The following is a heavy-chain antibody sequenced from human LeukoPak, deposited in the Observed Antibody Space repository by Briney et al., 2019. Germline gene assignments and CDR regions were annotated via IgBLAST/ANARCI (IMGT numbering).Heavy chain of an antibody. J-gene: IGHJ5*02. Sequence: SETLSLTCTVSGGSISTYYWSWIRQPAGKGREWIGRVYPSGRTGYNPALENRGTRSVDTSQKQFSPKPRSVTAADTAVYYCASGGRISAANWFDPWGQGTLVTVSS. CDR2: VYPSGRT. CDR3: ASGGRISAANWFDP. V-gene: IGHV4-4*07. D-gene: IGHD6-13*01. CDR1: GGSISTYY.